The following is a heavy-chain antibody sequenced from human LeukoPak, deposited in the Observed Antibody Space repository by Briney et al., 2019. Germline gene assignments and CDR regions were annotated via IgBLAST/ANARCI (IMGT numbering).Heavy chain of an antibody. CDR1: GFTFSDYY. V-gene: IGHV3-11*06. Sequence: KPGGSLRLSCAASGFTFSDYYMSWIRQAPGKGLEWVSYISSSSSYTNYADSVKGRFTISRDNAKNSLYLQMNSLRAEDTAVYYCARDGGVLRYFDWSSELNAFDIWGQGTMVTVSS. D-gene: IGHD3-9*01. J-gene: IGHJ3*02. CDR2: ISSSSSYT. CDR3: ARDGGVLRYFDWSSELNAFDI.